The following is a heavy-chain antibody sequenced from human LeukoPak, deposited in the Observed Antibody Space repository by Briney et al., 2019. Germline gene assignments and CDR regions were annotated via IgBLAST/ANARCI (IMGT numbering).Heavy chain of an antibody. CDR2: ISAYNGNT. CDR1: GYTFTSYG. V-gene: IGHV1-18*01. CDR3: ARDHPLSYCGGDCYSDYYYGMDV. J-gene: IGHJ6*02. D-gene: IGHD2-21*02. Sequence: ASVKVSCEASGYTFTSYGISWVRQAPGQGLEWMGWISAYNGNTNYAQKLQGRVTMTTDTSTSTAYMELRSLRSDDTAVYYCARDHPLSYCGGDCYSDYYYGMDVWGQGTTVTVSS.